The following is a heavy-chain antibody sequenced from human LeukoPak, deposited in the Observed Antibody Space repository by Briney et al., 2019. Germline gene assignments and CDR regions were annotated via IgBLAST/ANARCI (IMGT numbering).Heavy chain of an antibody. Sequence: GGSLRLSCATSGFNFISYTMNWVRQAPGKGLEWVSSISSSSSYIYYADSVKGRFTISRDNAKKSLYLQMNGLRAEDTAVYYCARDQYDTWSRRGNFDSWGQGTLVIVSS. D-gene: IGHD3-3*01. CDR3: ARDQYDTWSRRGNFDS. CDR1: GFNFISYT. J-gene: IGHJ4*02. CDR2: ISSSSSYI. V-gene: IGHV3-21*01.